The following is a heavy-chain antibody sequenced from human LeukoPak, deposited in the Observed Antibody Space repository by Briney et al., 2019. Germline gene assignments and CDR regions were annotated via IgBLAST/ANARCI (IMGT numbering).Heavy chain of an antibody. D-gene: IGHD6-13*01. J-gene: IGHJ4*02. Sequence: ASVKVSCKASGYAFTSYAIHWVRQAPGQRLEWMGWSNAGNGDTKYSQEFQGRVTISRDTSASLVYMELSSLRSDDMAVYYCAREDTSTWYSFDYWGQGTLVTVSS. V-gene: IGHV1-3*02. CDR1: GYAFTSYA. CDR2: SNAGNGDT. CDR3: AREDTSTWYSFDY.